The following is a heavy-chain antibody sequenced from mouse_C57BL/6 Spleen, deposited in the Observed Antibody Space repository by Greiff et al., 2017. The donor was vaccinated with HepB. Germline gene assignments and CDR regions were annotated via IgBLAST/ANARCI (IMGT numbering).Heavy chain of an antibody. D-gene: IGHD2-4*01. CDR1: GYTFTDYY. CDR2: INPNNGGT. Sequence: EVKLQQSGPELVKPGASVKISCKASGYTFTDYYMNWVKQSHGKSLEWIGDINPNNGGTSYNQKFKGKATLTVDKSSSTAYMELRSLTSEDSAVYYCAINDYDGGYAMDYWGQGTSVTVSS. V-gene: IGHV1-26*01. J-gene: IGHJ4*01. CDR3: AINDYDGGYAMDY.